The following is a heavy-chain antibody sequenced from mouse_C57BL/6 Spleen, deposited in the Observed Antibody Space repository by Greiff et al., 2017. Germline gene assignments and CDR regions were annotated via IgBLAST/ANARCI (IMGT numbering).Heavy chain of an antibody. Sequence: EVHLVESGGGLVKPGGSLKLSCAASGFTFSDYGMHWVRQAPEKGLEWVAYISSGSSTIYYADTVKGRFTISRDNAKNTLFLQMTSLRSEDTAMYYCARESIYYGNYDAMDYWGQGTAVTVSS. D-gene: IGHD2-1*01. CDR1: GFTFSDYG. J-gene: IGHJ4*01. CDR3: ARESIYYGNYDAMDY. V-gene: IGHV5-17*01. CDR2: ISSGSSTI.